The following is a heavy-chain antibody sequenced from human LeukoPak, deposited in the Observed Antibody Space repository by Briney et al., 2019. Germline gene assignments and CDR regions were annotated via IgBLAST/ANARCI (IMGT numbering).Heavy chain of an antibody. D-gene: IGHD1-26*01. CDR2: IKSKTDGGTT. CDR1: GFTFSNAW. V-gene: IGHV3-15*01. CDR3: TTDHSGSYWGTVLRDY. Sequence: GGSLRLSCAASGFTFSNAWMSWVRQAPGKGLEWVGRIKSKTDGGTTDYAAPVKGRFTISRDDSKNTLYLQMNSLKTEDTAVYYCTTDHSGSYWGTVLRDYWGQGTLVTVSS. J-gene: IGHJ4*02.